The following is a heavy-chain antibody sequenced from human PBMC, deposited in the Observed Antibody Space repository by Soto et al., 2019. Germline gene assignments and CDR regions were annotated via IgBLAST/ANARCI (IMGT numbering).Heavy chain of an antibody. D-gene: IGHD6-19*01. CDR1: GFTFSGSA. Sequence: GGSLRLSCAASGFTFSGSAMHWVRQASGKGLEWVGRIRSKANSYATAYAASVKGRFTISRDDSKNTAYLQMNSLKTEDTAVYYCTRLETIAVAGIKSGGYYYYYMDVWGKGTTVTVSS. V-gene: IGHV3-73*01. CDR2: IRSKANSYAT. CDR3: TRLETIAVAGIKSGGYYYYYMDV. J-gene: IGHJ6*03.